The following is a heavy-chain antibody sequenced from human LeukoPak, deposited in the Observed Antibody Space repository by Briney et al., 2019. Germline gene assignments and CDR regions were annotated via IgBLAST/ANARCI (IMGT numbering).Heavy chain of an antibody. CDR3: ARDVAHCGGGTCYSTWYFDL. Sequence: PSETLSLTCTVSGGSIRSSSHYWGWVRQTPGKGLEWIGSIYYSGSTWYNPSLKTRVTMSVDTSKNQFSLKLSSVTAADTAVYYCARDVAHCGGGTCYSTWYFDLWGRGTLVTVSS. CDR2: IYYSGST. J-gene: IGHJ2*01. V-gene: IGHV4-39*02. D-gene: IGHD2-15*01. CDR1: GGSIRSSSHY.